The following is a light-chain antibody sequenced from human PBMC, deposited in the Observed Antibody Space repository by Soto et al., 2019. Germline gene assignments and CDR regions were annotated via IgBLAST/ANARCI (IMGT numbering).Light chain of an antibody. CDR3: CSYAGSSNFFYV. CDR2: EGS. V-gene: IGLV2-23*03. Sequence: QSVLTHPASVSGSPGQSITISCTGTSSDVGSYNLVSWYQQHPGKAPKLMIYEGSKRPSGVSNRSSGSKSGNTASLTISGLQAEDEADYYCCSYAGSSNFFYVIGTGTKVTVL. CDR1: SSDVGSYNL. J-gene: IGLJ1*01.